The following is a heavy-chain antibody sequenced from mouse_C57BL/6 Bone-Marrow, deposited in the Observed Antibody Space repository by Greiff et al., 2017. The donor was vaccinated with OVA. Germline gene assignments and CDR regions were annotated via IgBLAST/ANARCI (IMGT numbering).Heavy chain of an antibody. CDR1: GYSITSGYY. D-gene: IGHD1-1*01. V-gene: IGHV3-6*01. CDR2: ISYDGSN. CDR3: ARSYYYYCDY. J-gene: IGHJ2*01. Sequence: VQLQQSGPGLVQPSQSLSLTCSVTGYSITSGYYWNWIRQFPGNKLEWMGYISYDGSNNYNPSLKNRISITRDTSKNQFFLKLNSVTTEDTATXYCARSYYYYCDYWGQGTTLTVSS.